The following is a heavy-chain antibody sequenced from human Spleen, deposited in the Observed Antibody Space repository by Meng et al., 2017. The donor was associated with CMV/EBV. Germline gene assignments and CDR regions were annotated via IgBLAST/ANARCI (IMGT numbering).Heavy chain of an antibody. CDR3: ARTGWSGSTSFFQY. J-gene: IGHJ1*01. CDR2: IWYDGSNK. CDR1: GFTFRTYG. Sequence: SGFTFRTYGMHWVRQAPGKGLEWVAGIWYDGSNKYYADSVKGRFTISRDNSKNTLYLQMNSLRAEDTAVYFCARTGWSGSTSFFQYWGQGTLVTVSS. D-gene: IGHD2-2*01. V-gene: IGHV3-33*01.